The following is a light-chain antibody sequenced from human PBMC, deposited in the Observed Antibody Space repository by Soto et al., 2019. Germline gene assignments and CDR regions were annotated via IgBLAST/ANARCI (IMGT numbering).Light chain of an antibody. CDR2: EVS. J-gene: IGLJ1*01. Sequence: QSALTQPASVSGSPGQSITIPCTGTSSDVGGYNYVSWYQQHPGKAPKLMIYEVSNRPSGVSNRVSGSKSGNTASLTISGIQAEDEADYYCSSYTSSSIDYVFGTGTKVTVL. V-gene: IGLV2-14*01. CDR1: SSDVGGYNY. CDR3: SSYTSSSIDYV.